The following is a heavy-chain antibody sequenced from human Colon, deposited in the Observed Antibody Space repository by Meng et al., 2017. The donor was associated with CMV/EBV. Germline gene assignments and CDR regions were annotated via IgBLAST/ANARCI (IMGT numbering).Heavy chain of an antibody. CDR3: ARERGGGFDP. CDR2: VSPKSGNT. D-gene: IGHD4-23*01. CDR1: GYIFNTYD. J-gene: IGHJ5*02. V-gene: IGHV1-8*01. Sequence: KVSCQASGYIFNTYDMDWVRQAPGQGLEWLGWVSPKSGNTGYAQKFQGRVAMTRNTSISTAYMELSSLTSEDSAVYYCARERGGGFDPWGQGTLVTVSS.